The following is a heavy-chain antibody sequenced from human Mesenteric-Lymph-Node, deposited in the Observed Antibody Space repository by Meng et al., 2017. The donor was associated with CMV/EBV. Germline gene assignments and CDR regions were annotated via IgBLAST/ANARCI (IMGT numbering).Heavy chain of an antibody. V-gene: IGHV4-59*01. CDR3: ARAQGDGPFDY. Sequence: SETLSLTCTVSGDSISSYYWTWIRQPPGKGLEWIGYIYYTGTTNYNRSLKRRVTMSVATSKNQFSLKLSSVTAADTAMYYCARAQGDGPFDYWGQGTLVTVSS. CDR1: GDSISSYY. CDR2: IYYTGTT. J-gene: IGHJ4*02.